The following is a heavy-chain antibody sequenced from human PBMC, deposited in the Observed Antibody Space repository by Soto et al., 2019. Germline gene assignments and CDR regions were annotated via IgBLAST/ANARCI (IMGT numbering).Heavy chain of an antibody. CDR3: ARYSGSYWHYLDF. J-gene: IGHJ4*02. D-gene: IGHD1-26*01. Sequence: PGESLKISCKGSGYSFASHWVAWVRQMPEKSLEWIGTIYPGDSDTKYSPAFRGQVTISADTSVSTAYLQWRSLEATDSAIYYCARYSGSYWHYLDFWGQGTLVTVSS. CDR2: IYPGDSDT. V-gene: IGHV5-51*01. CDR1: GYSFASHW.